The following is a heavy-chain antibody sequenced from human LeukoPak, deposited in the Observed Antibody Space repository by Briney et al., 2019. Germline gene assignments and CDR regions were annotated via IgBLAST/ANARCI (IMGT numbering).Heavy chain of an antibody. V-gene: IGHV3-48*04. CDR2: ISSSGSTI. J-gene: IGHJ4*02. D-gene: IGHD3-10*01. Sequence: PGGSLRLSCAASGFTFSSYHINWVRQAPGKGLEWVSYISSSGSTIYYADFVKGRFTISRDNAKNSLYLQMNSLRAEDTAVYFCARAAFYYGSGNDFWGQGTLVTVSS. CDR1: GFTFSSYH. CDR3: ARAAFYYGSGNDF.